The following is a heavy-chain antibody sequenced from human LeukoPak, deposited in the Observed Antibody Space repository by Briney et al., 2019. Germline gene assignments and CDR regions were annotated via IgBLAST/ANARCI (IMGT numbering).Heavy chain of an antibody. D-gene: IGHD4-17*01. Sequence: SETLSLTCAVSGYSINSGYFWGWTRQSPGKGLEWIASIYHSGTTYYNPSLKSRITMSVDTSKNQFSLKLSSVTAADTAVYYCARPPGSGDYGAAFDFWGQGTLVTVSS. CDR3: ARPPGSGDYGAAFDF. V-gene: IGHV4-38-2*01. CDR2: IYHSGTT. CDR1: GYSINSGYF. J-gene: IGHJ4*02.